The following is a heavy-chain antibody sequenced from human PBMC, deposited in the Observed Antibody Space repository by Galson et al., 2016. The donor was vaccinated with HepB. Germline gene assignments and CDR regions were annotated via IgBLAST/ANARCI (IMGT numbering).Heavy chain of an antibody. J-gene: IGHJ4*02. CDR1: GDSVSSKSAS. Sequence: CAISGDSVSSKSASWIWIRQSPSRGLEWLGRAYFRSKWYHDYAPSVKSRITITPDPSRNQFSLQLDSVTPEDTAIYYCSRGPRNYPSGWTFDYWGQGTLVTVSS. CDR2: AYFRSKWYH. V-gene: IGHV6-1*01. D-gene: IGHD6-19*01. CDR3: SRGPRNYPSGWTFDY.